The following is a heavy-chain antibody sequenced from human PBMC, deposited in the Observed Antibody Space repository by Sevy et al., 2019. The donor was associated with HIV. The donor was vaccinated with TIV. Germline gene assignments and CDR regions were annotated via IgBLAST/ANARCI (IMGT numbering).Heavy chain of an antibody. CDR1: GYTFTGYY. Sequence: ASVKVSCKASGYTFTGYYMHWVRQAPGQGLERMGWINPNSGGTNYAQRFQGRVTMTRDTSISTAYMKLSRLRSDDTAVYYCARGFSGFGKYWGQGTLVTVSS. CDR2: INPNSGGT. D-gene: IGHD5-12*01. J-gene: IGHJ4*02. V-gene: IGHV1-2*02. CDR3: ARGFSGFGKY.